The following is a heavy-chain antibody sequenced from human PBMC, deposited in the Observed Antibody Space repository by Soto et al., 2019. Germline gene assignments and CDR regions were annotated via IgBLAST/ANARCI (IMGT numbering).Heavy chain of an antibody. CDR3: ARGLAPYYFDY. J-gene: IGHJ4*02. Sequence: ASVKVSCKASGYTFTSYAMHWVRQAPGQRLEWMGWINAGNGNTKYSQKFQGRVTITRDTSASTAYMGLSSLRSEDTAVYYCARGLAPYYFDYWGQGTLVTVSS. CDR2: INAGNGNT. D-gene: IGHD6-19*01. V-gene: IGHV1-3*01. CDR1: GYTFTSYA.